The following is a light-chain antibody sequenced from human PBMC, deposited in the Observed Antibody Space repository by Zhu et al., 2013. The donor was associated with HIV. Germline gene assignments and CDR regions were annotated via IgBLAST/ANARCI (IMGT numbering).Light chain of an antibody. CDR3: QVWDSSTDHWV. CDR2: DDT. Sequence: VLTQPPSVSVAPGKTASVTCGGNNIAAKSVYWYQHKPGQAPVLVIYDDTDRPSGIPERLSASNSGNTATLTISRVDAGDEADYYCQVWDSSTDHWVFGGGTKVTVL. V-gene: IGLV3-21*04. CDR1: NIAAKS. J-gene: IGLJ3*02.